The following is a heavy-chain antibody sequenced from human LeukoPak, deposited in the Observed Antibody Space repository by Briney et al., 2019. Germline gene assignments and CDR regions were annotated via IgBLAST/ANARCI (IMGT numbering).Heavy chain of an antibody. D-gene: IGHD3-22*01. Sequence: GGSLKISCKGSGYSFTSYWIGWVRQMAGKGLEWMGIIYPGDSETRYSPSFQGQVTISADKSISTAYLQWSSLKASDTAMYYCARPSDYYDSKDAFDIWGQGTMVTVSS. CDR1: GYSFTSYW. CDR2: IYPGDSET. V-gene: IGHV5-51*01. CDR3: ARPSDYYDSKDAFDI. J-gene: IGHJ3*02.